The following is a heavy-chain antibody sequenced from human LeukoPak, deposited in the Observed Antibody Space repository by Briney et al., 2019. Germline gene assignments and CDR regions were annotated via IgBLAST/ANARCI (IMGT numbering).Heavy chain of an antibody. CDR3: AKAQYSSSSYIDY. V-gene: IGHV3-23*01. D-gene: IGHD6-6*01. CDR2: IGGSGGST. CDR1: GFTFSSYA. J-gene: IGHJ4*02. Sequence: GGSLRLSCAASGFTFSSYAMSWVRQAPGKGLEWVSAIGGSGGSTYYADYVKGRFTISRDNSKNTLYLQMNSLRAEDTAVYYCAKAQYSSSSYIDYWGQGTLVTVSS.